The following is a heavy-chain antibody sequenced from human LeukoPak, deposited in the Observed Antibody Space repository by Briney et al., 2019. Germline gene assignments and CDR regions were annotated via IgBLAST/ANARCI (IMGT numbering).Heavy chain of an antibody. D-gene: IGHD3-10*01. CDR3: ARGGKVRGVMEGRNWFDP. CDR1: GYTFTGYY. CDR2: INPNSGGT. J-gene: IGHJ5*02. V-gene: IGHV1-2*06. Sequence: ASVKVSCKASGYTFTGYYMHWVRQTPGQGLEWMGRINPNSGGTNYAQKFQGGVTMTRDTSISTAYMELSRLRSDDTAVYYCARGGKVRGVMEGRNWFDPWGQGTLVTVSS.